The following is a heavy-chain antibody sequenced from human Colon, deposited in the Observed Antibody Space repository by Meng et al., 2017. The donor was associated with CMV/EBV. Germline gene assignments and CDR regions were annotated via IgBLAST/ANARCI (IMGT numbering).Heavy chain of an antibody. CDR3: TKEGGDHY. V-gene: IGHV3-30*02. J-gene: IGHJ4*02. CDR2: TSYDGSDK. CDR1: GFTVSSSY. D-gene: IGHD2-21*02. Sequence: GESLKISCAASGFTVSSSYMTWVRQAPGKGLEWVAFTSYDGSDKYYVDSVKGRFTISRDNSKNTLYLQMNSLRVEDTAVYYCTKEGGDHYWGQGTPVTVSS.